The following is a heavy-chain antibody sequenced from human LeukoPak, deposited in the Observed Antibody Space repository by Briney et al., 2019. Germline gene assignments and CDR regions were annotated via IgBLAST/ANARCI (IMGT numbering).Heavy chain of an antibody. D-gene: IGHD2-2*01. CDR1: GFTFSSYV. CDR3: APQGYCTSTSCVMAY. Sequence: GGSLRLSCAASGFTFSSYVMSWVRQAPGKGLDWVSTISDDPGSTFYADSVKGRFTISRDNSKNTLYLQMNSLRAEDTAVYYCAPQGYCTSTSCVMAYWGQGTLVTVSS. J-gene: IGHJ4*02. V-gene: IGHV3-23*01. CDR2: ISDDPGST.